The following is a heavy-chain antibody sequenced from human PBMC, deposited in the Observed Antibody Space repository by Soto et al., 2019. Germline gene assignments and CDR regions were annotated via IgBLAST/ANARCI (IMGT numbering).Heavy chain of an antibody. CDR3: ARDPKNFDFWSGYPNYYYYYGMDV. CDR1: GFTFSSYS. CDR2: ISSSSYI. D-gene: IGHD3-3*01. V-gene: IGHV3-21*01. J-gene: IGHJ6*02. Sequence: PGGSLRLSCAASGFTFSSYSMNWVRQAPGKGLEWVSSISSSSYIYYADSVKGRFTISRDNAKNSLYLQMNSLRAEDTAVYYCARDPKNFDFWSGYPNYYYYYGMDVWGQGTTVTVSS.